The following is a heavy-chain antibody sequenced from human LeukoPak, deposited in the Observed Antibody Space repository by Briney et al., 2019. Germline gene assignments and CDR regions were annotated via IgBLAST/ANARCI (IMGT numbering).Heavy chain of an antibody. CDR2: IYYSGST. V-gene: IGHV4-39*07. J-gene: IGHJ4*02. Sequence: SETLSLTCTVSGGSISSSSYYWGWIRQPPGKGLEWIGSIYYSGSTYYNPSLKSRVTISVDTSKNQFSLKLSSVTAADTAVYYCARDSGGGHYYDSSGYDYWGQGTLVTVSS. CDR1: GGSISSSSYY. D-gene: IGHD3-22*01. CDR3: ARDSGGGHYYDSSGYDY.